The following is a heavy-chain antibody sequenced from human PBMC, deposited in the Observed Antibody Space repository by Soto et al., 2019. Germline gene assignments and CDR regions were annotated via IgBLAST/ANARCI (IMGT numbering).Heavy chain of an antibody. Sequence: QVQLQESGPGLVKPSGTLSLTCAVSSGSISSSNWWSWVRQPPGKGLEWIGEIYHSGSTNYNPSLKSRVTISVDKSKNQFSLKLSSVTAADTAVYYCARVHDILTGYYKGGYFDYWGQGTLVTLSS. J-gene: IGHJ4*02. CDR1: SGSISSSNW. V-gene: IGHV4-4*02. CDR3: ARVHDILTGYYKGGYFDY. D-gene: IGHD3-9*01. CDR2: IYHSGST.